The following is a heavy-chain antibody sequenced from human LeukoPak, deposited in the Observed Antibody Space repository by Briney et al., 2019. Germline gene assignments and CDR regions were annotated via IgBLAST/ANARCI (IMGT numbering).Heavy chain of an antibody. J-gene: IGHJ6*04. CDR2: IYSGDST. V-gene: IGHV3-53*01. CDR1: GFTVSTTY. D-gene: IGHD4-17*01. Sequence: GGSLRLSCAASGFTVSTTYMSWVRQAPGKGLEWVSVIYSGDSTYYADSVKGRFTISRDNSKNTLYLQMYNLRAADTAVYYCTRESLGSVDPRGYSTTVSQDVWGKGTTVTISS. CDR3: TRESLGSVDPRGYSTTVSQDV.